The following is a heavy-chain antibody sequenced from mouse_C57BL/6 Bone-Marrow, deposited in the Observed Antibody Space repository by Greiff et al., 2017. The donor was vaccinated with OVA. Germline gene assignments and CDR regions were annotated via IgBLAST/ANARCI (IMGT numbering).Heavy chain of an antibody. Sequence: QVQLQQPGAELVRPGTSVKLSCKASGYTFTSYWMHWVKQRPGQGLEWIGVIDPSDSYTNYNQKFKGKATLTVDTSSSTAYMQLSSLTSEDSAVYYCARYSNFEDYWGQGTTLTGSS. D-gene: IGHD2-5*01. V-gene: IGHV1-59*01. J-gene: IGHJ2*01. CDR1: GYTFTSYW. CDR2: IDPSDSYT. CDR3: ARYSNFEDY.